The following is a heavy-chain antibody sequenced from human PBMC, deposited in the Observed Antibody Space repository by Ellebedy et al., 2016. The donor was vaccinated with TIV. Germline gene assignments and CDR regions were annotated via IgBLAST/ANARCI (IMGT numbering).Heavy chain of an antibody. CDR1: GYTFTSYG. D-gene: IGHD5-18*01. J-gene: IGHJ4*02. V-gene: IGHV1-18*01. CDR2: ISAYNGNT. CDR3: ARDHIYFGYSYNYYFDY. Sequence: ASVKVSCXASGYTFTSYGISWVRQAPGQGLEWMGWISAYNGNTNYAQKLQGRVTMTTDTSTSTAYMELRSLRSDDTAVYYCARDHIYFGYSYNYYFDYWGQGTLVTVSS.